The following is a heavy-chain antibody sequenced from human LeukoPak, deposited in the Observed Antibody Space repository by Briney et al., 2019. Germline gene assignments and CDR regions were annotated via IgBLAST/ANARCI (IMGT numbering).Heavy chain of an antibody. CDR3: AKDDRGGWSGYFDY. CDR1: GFIFSSYG. J-gene: IGHJ4*02. CDR2: IWHDGSSE. V-gene: IGHV3-33*06. D-gene: IGHD3-22*01. Sequence: GGSLRLSCVASGFIFSSYGMHWVRQAPGKGLEWVAVIWHDGSSEFYADSVRGRFSISRDDSKNTVYLQMNSLRAEDTALYYCAKDDRGGWSGYFDYWGQGTLVTVSS.